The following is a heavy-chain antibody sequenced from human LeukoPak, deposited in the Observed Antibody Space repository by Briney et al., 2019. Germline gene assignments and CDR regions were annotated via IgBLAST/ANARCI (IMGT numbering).Heavy chain of an antibody. Sequence: PGGSLRLSCAASGFSFNDYGMSWVRQAPGQGPEWVSGITWNGGSTDYAASVKGRFTISRDNAENSLYLQMNSLRAEDTAVYYCSREATGRGNNYMDVWGQGTTVTVSS. CDR3: SREATGRGNNYMDV. D-gene: IGHD3-10*01. V-gene: IGHV3-20*04. J-gene: IGHJ6*03. CDR2: ITWNGGST. CDR1: GFSFNDYG.